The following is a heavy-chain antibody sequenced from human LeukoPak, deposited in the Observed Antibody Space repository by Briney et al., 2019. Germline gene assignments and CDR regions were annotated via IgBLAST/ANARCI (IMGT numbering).Heavy chain of an antibody. CDR2: IHSSGST. CDR1: GGSISDYY. J-gene: IGHJ4*02. CDR3: ARIEGDNSLDY. D-gene: IGHD3-16*01. V-gene: IGHV4-59*01. Sequence: SETLSLTCTVSGGSISDYYWTWIRQPPGKGLEWIAYIHSSGSTNYNPSLKSRVIISVDTSRSQLSLKLSSVTAADTAEYYCARIEGDNSLDYWGQGTLVTVSS.